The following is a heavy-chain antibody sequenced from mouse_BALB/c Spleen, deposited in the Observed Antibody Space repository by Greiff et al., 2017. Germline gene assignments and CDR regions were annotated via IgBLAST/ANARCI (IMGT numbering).Heavy chain of an antibody. Sequence: EVMLVESGGGLVKPGGSLKLSCAASGFTFSSYAMSWVRQSPEKRLEWVAEISSGGSYTYYPDTVTGRFTISRDNAKNNLYLEMSSLRSEDTAMYYCARVVTTATSYAMDYWGQGTSVTVSA. J-gene: IGHJ4*01. CDR1: GFTFSSYA. V-gene: IGHV5-9-4*01. CDR3: ARVVTTATSYAMDY. D-gene: IGHD1-2*01. CDR2: ISSGGSYT.